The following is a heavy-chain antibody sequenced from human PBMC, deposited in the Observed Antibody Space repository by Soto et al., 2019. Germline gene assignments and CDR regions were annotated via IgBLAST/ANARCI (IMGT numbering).Heavy chain of an antibody. Sequence: SETLSLTCTVSGGSISSGGYYWSWIRQHPGKGLEWIGYIYYSGSTYYNPSLKSRVTISVDTSKNQFSLKLSSVTAADTAVYYCARGLGITMVRGVDNWFDPWGQGTLVTVSS. CDR1: GGSISSGGYY. CDR3: ARGLGITMVRGVDNWFDP. V-gene: IGHV4-31*03. J-gene: IGHJ5*02. CDR2: IYYSGST. D-gene: IGHD3-10*01.